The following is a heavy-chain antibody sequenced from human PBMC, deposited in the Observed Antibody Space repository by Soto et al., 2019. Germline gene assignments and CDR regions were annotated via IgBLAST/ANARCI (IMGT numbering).Heavy chain of an antibody. J-gene: IGHJ4*02. CDR1: GGTFSSYT. CDR3: ARDPTSGGFDY. CDR2: IIPILGIA. Sequence: QVQLVQSGAEVKKPGSSVKVSCKASGGTFSSYTISWVRQAPGQGLEWMGRIIPILGIANYAQKFQGRVTITADKSTSTAYRELSSLRSEDTAVYYCARDPTSGGFDYWGQGTLVTVSS. V-gene: IGHV1-69*08. D-gene: IGHD2-15*01.